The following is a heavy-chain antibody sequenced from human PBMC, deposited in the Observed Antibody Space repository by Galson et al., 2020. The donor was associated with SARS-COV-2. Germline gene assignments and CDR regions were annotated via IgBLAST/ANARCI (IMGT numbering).Heavy chain of an antibody. V-gene: IGHV4-59*08. D-gene: IGHD3-10*01. CDR3: ARFRGGFDV. CDR1: GCSISPYY. CDR2: IYYSGST. Sequence: ASETLSLTCTVSGCSISPYYWSWIRQPPGKGLEWIGYIYYSGSTNYNPSLQSRLTISIDRSKNQFSLKLSSVTAADTAVYYCARFRGGFDVWGQGTTVSVSS. J-gene: IGHJ3*01.